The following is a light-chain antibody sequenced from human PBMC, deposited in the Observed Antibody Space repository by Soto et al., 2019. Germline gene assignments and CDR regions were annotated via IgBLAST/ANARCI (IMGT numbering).Light chain of an antibody. Sequence: DIQMTQSPSTLSASVGDRVPITCRASQSISSWSAWYQQKPGKAPKLLIYDASSLESGVPSRFSGSGSGTEFTLTISSLQPDDFATYYCQQYNSYSPVTFGQGTKVDIK. CDR1: QSISSW. J-gene: IGKJ1*01. V-gene: IGKV1-5*01. CDR2: DAS. CDR3: QQYNSYSPVT.